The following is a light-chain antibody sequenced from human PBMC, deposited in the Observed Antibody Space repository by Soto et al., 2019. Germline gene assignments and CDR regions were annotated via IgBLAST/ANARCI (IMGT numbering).Light chain of an antibody. CDR2: EGT. Sequence: VLTQPASVSGSPGQSITISCTGTSSDVGSYNLVSWYQHHPGKAPKFLIYEGTKRPSGVSNRFSGSKSGNTASLTISGLQAEDEADYYCCSYAGSSTYVFGTGTKVTVL. J-gene: IGLJ1*01. V-gene: IGLV2-23*01. CDR1: SSDVGSYNL. CDR3: CSYAGSSTYV.